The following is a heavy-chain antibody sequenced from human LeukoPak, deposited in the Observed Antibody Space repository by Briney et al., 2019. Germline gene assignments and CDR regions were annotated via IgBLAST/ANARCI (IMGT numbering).Heavy chain of an antibody. J-gene: IGHJ4*02. Sequence: AASVKVSCKASGYTFTGYYMHWVRQAPGQGLEWMGWINPNSGGTNYAQKFQGRVTMTRDTSISTAYMELSRLRSDDTAVYYCASSWGNGYSSSWYPGGPDYWGQGTLVTVSS. CDR3: ASSWGNGYSSSWYPGGPDY. CDR2: INPNSGGT. D-gene: IGHD6-13*01. CDR1: GYTFTGYY. V-gene: IGHV1-2*02.